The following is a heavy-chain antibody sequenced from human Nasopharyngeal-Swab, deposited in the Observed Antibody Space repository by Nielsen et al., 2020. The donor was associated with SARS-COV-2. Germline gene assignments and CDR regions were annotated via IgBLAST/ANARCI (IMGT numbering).Heavy chain of an antibody. CDR3: AKGGYSGYDPLGMDV. V-gene: IGHV3-30*18. Sequence: WIRQPPGKELEWVAVISYDGSNKYYADSVKGRFTISRDNSKNTLYLQMNSLRAEDTAVYYCAKGGYSGYDPLGMDVWGQGTTVTVSS. D-gene: IGHD5-12*01. CDR2: ISYDGSNK. J-gene: IGHJ6*02.